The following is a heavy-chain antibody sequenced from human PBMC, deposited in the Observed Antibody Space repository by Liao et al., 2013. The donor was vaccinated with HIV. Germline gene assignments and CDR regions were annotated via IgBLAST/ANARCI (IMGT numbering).Heavy chain of an antibody. J-gene: IGHJ3*02. D-gene: IGHD7-27*01. CDR3: ARHSLAPGHWGQNAFDI. V-gene: IGHV4-4*07. CDR1: GGSITSYY. CDR2: INTSGST. Sequence: QVQLQESGPGLVKPSETLSLTCTVSGGSITSYYWSWIRQPAGKGLEWIGRINTSGSTNYNPSLKSRLTMSVDTSKNQFSLKLSSVTAADTALYYCARHSLAPGHWGQNAFDIWGQGTIVTVSS.